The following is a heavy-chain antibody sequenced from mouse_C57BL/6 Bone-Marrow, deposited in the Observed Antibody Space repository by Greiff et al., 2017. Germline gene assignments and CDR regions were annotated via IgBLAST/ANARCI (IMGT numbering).Heavy chain of an antibody. J-gene: IGHJ2*01. CDR2: IDPENGDT. Sequence: VQLQPSGAELVRPGASVKLSCTASGFNIKDDYMHWVKQRPEQGLEWIGWIDPENGDTEYASKFQGKATITADTSSNTAYLQLSSLTSEDTAVYYCTTLNWDEDYWGQGTTLTVSS. V-gene: IGHV14-4*01. CDR3: TTLNWDEDY. CDR1: GFNIKDDY. D-gene: IGHD4-1*01.